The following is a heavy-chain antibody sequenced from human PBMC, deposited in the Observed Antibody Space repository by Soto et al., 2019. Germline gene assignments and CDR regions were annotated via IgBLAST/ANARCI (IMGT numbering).Heavy chain of an antibody. CDR3: ARGGYCSKGVCYSGFDV. CDR2: ITNDGSSR. D-gene: IGHD2-8*01. CDR1: GFTFSTYW. V-gene: IGHV3-74*01. J-gene: IGHJ6*02. Sequence: EVQLVESGEGLVQPGGSLRLSCAASGFTFSTYWMHWVRQAPGKGLVWVSRITNDGSSRSYADSVRGRFTISRDNAKSMLYLQMNSRRAEDTALYYCARGGYCSKGVCYSGFDVWGQGTTVTVSS.